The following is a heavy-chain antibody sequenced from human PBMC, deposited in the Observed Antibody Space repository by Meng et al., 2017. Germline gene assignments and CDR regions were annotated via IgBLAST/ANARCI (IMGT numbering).Heavy chain of an antibody. CDR1: GFTFSSYA. CDR2: IKQDGSEK. CDR3: ASYHPMGAFDI. D-gene: IGHD3-10*01. J-gene: IGHJ3*02. Sequence: GESLKISCAASGFTFSSYAMSWVRQAPGKGLEWVANIKQDGSEKYYVDSVKGRFTISRDNAKNSLYLQMNSLRAEDTAVYYCASYHPMGAFDIWGQGTMVTVSS. V-gene: IGHV3-7*01.